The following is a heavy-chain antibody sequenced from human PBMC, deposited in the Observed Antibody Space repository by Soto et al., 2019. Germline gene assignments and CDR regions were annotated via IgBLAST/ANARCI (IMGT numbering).Heavy chain of an antibody. Sequence: ASVKVSCKASGYTFTSYDINWVRQATGQGLEWMGWMNPNSGNTGYAQKFQGRVTMTRNTSISTAYMELSSLRSEDTAVYYCARDRRYCSGGSCPSSPQFDYWGQGTLVTVSS. D-gene: IGHD2-15*01. J-gene: IGHJ4*02. CDR1: GYTFTSYD. V-gene: IGHV1-8*01. CDR2: MNPNSGNT. CDR3: ARDRRYCSGGSCPSSPQFDY.